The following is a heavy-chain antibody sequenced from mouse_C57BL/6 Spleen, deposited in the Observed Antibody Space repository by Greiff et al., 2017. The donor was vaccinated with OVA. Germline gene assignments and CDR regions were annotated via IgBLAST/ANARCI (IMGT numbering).Heavy chain of an antibody. V-gene: IGHV1-69*01. CDR3: ARITVYYGSSWYYFDY. D-gene: IGHD1-1*01. Sequence: QVQLQQPGAELVMPGASVKLSCKASGYTFTSYWMHWVKQRPGQGLEWIGEIDPSDSYTNYNQKFKGKSTLTVDKSSSTAYMQLSSLTSEDSAVYYCARITVYYGSSWYYFDYWGKGTTLTVSS. J-gene: IGHJ2*01. CDR1: GYTFTSYW. CDR2: IDPSDSYT.